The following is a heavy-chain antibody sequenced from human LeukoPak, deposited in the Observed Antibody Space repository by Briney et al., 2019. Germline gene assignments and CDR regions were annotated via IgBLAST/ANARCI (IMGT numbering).Heavy chain of an antibody. J-gene: IGHJ6*02. Sequence: PGGSLRLSCAASGFTFSSYSMNWVRQARGKGLEWVSSISSSSSYIYYADSVKGRFTISRDNAKNSLYPQMNSRRAEDTAVYYCARTGSHYGMDVWGQGTTVTVSS. D-gene: IGHD1-14*01. CDR1: GFTFSSYS. CDR3: ARTGSHYGMDV. V-gene: IGHV3-21*01. CDR2: ISSSSSYI.